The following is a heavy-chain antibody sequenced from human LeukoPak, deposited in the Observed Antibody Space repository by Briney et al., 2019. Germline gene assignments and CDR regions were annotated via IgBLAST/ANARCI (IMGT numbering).Heavy chain of an antibody. CDR2: IKEDGSEK. J-gene: IGHJ3*02. Sequence: PGGSLRLSCVASGFTFSLYGMNWVRQAPGKGLEWVANIKEDGSEKYYLDSVKGRFTISRDNAQNSLYLQMNSLRGEDTAVYYCVRVDSAGYWRISHAFDIWGQGTMVTVSS. D-gene: IGHD3-22*01. V-gene: IGHV3-7*01. CDR1: GFTFSLYG. CDR3: VRVDSAGYWRISHAFDI.